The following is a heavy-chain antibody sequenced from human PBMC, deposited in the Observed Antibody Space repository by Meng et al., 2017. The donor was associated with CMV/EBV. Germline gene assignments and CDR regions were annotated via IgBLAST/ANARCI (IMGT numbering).Heavy chain of an antibody. CDR2: IGTAGDT. D-gene: IGHD3-22*01. Sequence: GESLKISYAASGFTFSSYDMHWVRQATGKGLEWVSAIGTAGDTYCPGSVKGRFTISRENAKNSLYLQMNSLRAGDTAVYYRARGTPDITMIVPPVAFDIWGQGTMVTVSS. CDR1: GFTFSSYD. J-gene: IGHJ3*02. CDR3: ARGTPDITMIVPPVAFDI. V-gene: IGHV3-13*01.